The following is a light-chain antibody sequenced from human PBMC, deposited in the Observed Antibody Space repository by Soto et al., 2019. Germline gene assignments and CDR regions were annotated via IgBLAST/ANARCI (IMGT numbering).Light chain of an antibody. Sequence: EIVLTQSPGTLSLSPGERATLSCRASQSVSGSYLAWFQQKPGQAPRLVIHGASSRATGFPDRFSGGGSGTEFTLTISRLEPEDFAVYYCQQYNNLPYTFGQGTKVEI. CDR3: QQYNNLPYT. V-gene: IGKV3-20*01. J-gene: IGKJ2*01. CDR1: QSVSGSY. CDR2: GAS.